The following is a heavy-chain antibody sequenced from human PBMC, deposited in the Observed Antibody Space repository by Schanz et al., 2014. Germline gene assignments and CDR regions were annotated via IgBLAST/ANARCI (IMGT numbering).Heavy chain of an antibody. Sequence: QVQLQESGPGLVKPSETLSLTCAVSGASVSSFYWSWIRQPAGKGLEWIGYIYYSGSTNYNPSLKSRVTISVDTSKNQFSLKLSSVTAADTAVYYCARAEINSGYARYYYGMDVWGQGTTVTVSS. V-gene: IGHV4-59*02. D-gene: IGHD5-12*01. CDR1: GASVSSFY. CDR2: IYYSGST. J-gene: IGHJ6*02. CDR3: ARAEINSGYARYYYGMDV.